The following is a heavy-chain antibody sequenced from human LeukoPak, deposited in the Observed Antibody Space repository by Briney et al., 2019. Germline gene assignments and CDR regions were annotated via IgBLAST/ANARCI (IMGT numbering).Heavy chain of an antibody. D-gene: IGHD3-22*01. J-gene: IGHJ4*02. CDR3: AKNAVVKRYIDF. Sequence: PGGSLRLSCAASGFTFSNHAMSWVRQAPGKGLQWVAVISGGGRTTEYEDFVKGRFTISRDNSKNTLSLQMNSLTVEDTAIYFCAKNAVVKRYIDFWGQGTLVTVSP. V-gene: IGHV3-23*01. CDR1: GFTFSNHA. CDR2: ISGGGRTT.